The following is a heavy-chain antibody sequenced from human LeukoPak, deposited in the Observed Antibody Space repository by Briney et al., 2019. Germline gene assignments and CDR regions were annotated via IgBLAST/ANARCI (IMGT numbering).Heavy chain of an antibody. V-gene: IGHV3-23*01. CDR2: ISGSGGST. J-gene: IGHJ5*02. Sequence: GGSLRLSCAASGFTFSSYAMSRVRQAPGKELEWVSAISGSGGSTYYADSVKGRFTISRDNSKNTLYLQMNSLRAEDTAVYYCAKERGYSYGYAHHWGQGTLVTVSS. CDR1: GFTFSSYA. D-gene: IGHD5-18*01. CDR3: AKERGYSYGYAHH.